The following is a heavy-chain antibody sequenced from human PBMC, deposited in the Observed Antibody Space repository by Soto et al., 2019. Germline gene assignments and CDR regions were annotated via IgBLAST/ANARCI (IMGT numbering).Heavy chain of an antibody. D-gene: IGHD3-16*01. Sequence: SETLSLTCTVSGDSISSPDYYWSWIRQAPGKGLELIGYVYYRGSIYYTPSFESRISISIDTSKNQFSLRLTSVTAADSAVYFCARVTFTPNWFDSWGQGILVTVSS. CDR3: ARVTFTPNWFDS. V-gene: IGHV4-30-4*01. CDR1: GDSISSPDYY. J-gene: IGHJ5*01. CDR2: VYYRGSI.